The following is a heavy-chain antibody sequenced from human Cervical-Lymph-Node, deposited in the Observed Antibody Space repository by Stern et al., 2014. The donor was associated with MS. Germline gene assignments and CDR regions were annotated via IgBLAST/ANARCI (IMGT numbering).Heavy chain of an antibody. V-gene: IGHV1-46*01. J-gene: IGHJ4*02. CDR3: ARGQRYFDY. CDR2: INPSGDST. CDR1: GYTFTRSS. Sequence: VQLVESGPEVKKTGASVKLSCKAPGYTFTRSSMHWVRQAPGQGLEWMGIINPSGDSTTYAPKVKGRVTMSRAAYASTVYMELSSLGSEDTAVYYCARGQRYFDYWGQGTLVTVSS.